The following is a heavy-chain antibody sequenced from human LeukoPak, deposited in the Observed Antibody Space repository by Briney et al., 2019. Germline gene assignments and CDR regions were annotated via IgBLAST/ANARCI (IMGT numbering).Heavy chain of an antibody. CDR2: ISWNSGSI. J-gene: IGHJ4*02. CDR3: AKGSLSTVVTPPYFDY. Sequence: AGGSLRLSCAASGFTFDDYAMHWVRQAPGKGLEWVLGISWNSGSIGYADSVKGRFTISRDNAKNSLYLQMNSLRAEDMALYYCAKGSLSTVVTPPYFDYWGQGTLVTVSS. CDR1: GFTFDDYA. V-gene: IGHV3-9*03. D-gene: IGHD4-23*01.